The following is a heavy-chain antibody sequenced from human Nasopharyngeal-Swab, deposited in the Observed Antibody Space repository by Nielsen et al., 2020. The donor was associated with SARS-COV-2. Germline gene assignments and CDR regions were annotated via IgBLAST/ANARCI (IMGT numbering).Heavy chain of an antibody. J-gene: IGHJ6*02. Sequence: SETLSPTCTVSGGSISSYYWSWIRQPPGKGLEWIGYIYYSGSTNYNPSLKSRVTISVDTSKNQFSLKLSSVTAADTAVYYCARGHPTIAVAGTNYYYGMDVWGQGTTVTVSS. CDR2: IYYSGST. CDR1: GGSISSYY. V-gene: IGHV4-59*01. D-gene: IGHD6-19*01. CDR3: ARGHPTIAVAGTNYYYGMDV.